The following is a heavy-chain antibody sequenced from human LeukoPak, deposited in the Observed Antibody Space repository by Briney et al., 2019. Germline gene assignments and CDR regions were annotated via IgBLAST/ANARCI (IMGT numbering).Heavy chain of an antibody. D-gene: IGHD3-22*01. CDR3: ARHRLYDSTGYYYDFDY. CDR1: GYSICSGYY. CDR2: IYYSGST. V-gene: IGHV4-38-2*02. J-gene: IGHJ4*02. Sequence: SETLSLTCTVSGYSICSGYYWGWIRQPPGKGLEWIGSIYYSGSTYDNPSLKSRVTISLDTSKNQFSLKLSSVTASDTAVYYCARHRLYDSTGYYYDFDYWGQGTLVTVSS.